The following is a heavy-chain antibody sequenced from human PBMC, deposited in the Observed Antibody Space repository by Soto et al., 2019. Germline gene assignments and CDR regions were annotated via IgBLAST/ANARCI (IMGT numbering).Heavy chain of an antibody. V-gene: IGHV4-30-2*01. J-gene: IGHJ5*02. CDR1: GDTISTGGYS. CDR3: ATVPSGEYVSYSAP. D-gene: IGHD6-6*01. Sequence: QLQLQESGSRLVKSSETLSLTCGVSGDTISTGGYSWAWIRQPPGKALEWIGHTYHSGNTYYNPSPHIRITSSLDTSTNPITMKAISGTAANPGMHSRATVPSGEYVSYSAPWGQGTLATVSS. CDR2: TYHSGNT.